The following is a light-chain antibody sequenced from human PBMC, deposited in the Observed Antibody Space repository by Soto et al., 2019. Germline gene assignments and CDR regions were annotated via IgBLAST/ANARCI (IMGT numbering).Light chain of an antibody. J-gene: IGKJ2*01. CDR1: QSISSE. Sequence: EIVMTQSPATLSVSPGERATISCRASQSISSELAWYQQKPGQPPRLLIYAASTRATGVPARFTGSGSGSDFTLTISGLQSEDFAVYYCQQGHNWPLTFGQGTRLEI. V-gene: IGKV3-15*01. CDR2: AAS. CDR3: QQGHNWPLT.